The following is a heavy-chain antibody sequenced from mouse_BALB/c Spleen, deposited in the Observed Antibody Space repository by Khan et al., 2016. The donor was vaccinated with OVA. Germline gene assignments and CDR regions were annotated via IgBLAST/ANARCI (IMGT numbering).Heavy chain of an antibody. Sequence: QVQLQQSGAELVKPGASVKLSCKTSGYTFTSYWIQWVKQRPGQGLGWIGEIFPGTGTTYYNENFKAKATLTIDTSSSTAYIQLSSLTSEDSAVYCCARAYFGNYDFAYWGQGTLVTVSA. CDR2: IFPGTGTT. J-gene: IGHJ3*01. CDR3: ARAYFGNYDFAY. V-gene: IGHV1S132*01. D-gene: IGHD2-10*01. CDR1: GYTFTSYW.